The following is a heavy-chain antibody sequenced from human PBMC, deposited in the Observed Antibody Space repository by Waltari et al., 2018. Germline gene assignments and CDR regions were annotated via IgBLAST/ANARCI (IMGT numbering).Heavy chain of an antibody. Sequence: QLQLQESGPGLVKPSETLSLTCTVSGGSISSSSYYWGWIRQPPGKGLEWIGSIYYSGSTYYNPSLKIRVTISVDTSKNQFSLKLSSVTAADTAVYYCARVGIAAAGDYWGQGTLVTVSS. CDR2: IYYSGST. J-gene: IGHJ4*02. CDR1: GGSISSSSYY. D-gene: IGHD6-13*01. CDR3: ARVGIAAAGDY. V-gene: IGHV4-39*07.